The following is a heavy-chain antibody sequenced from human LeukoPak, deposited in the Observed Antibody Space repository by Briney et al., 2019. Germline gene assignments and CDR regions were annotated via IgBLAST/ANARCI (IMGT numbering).Heavy chain of an antibody. V-gene: IGHV3-30*04. CDR2: ISYDGSNK. CDR3: ARGASVDTAKED. Sequence: GGSLRLSCAASGFTFSSYAMHWVRQAPGKGLERVAVISYDGSNKYYADSVKGRFTISRDNSKNTLYLQMNSLRAEDTAVYYCARGASVDTAKEDWGQGTLVTVSS. J-gene: IGHJ4*02. CDR1: GFTFSSYA. D-gene: IGHD5-18*01.